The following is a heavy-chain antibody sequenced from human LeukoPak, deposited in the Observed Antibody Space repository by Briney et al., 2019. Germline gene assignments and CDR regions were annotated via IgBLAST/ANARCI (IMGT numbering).Heavy chain of an antibody. CDR2: IRQDGGDF. CDR3: AVTTRSRAFDY. Sequence: PGGSLRLSRAASGFTFSDYWMSWVRQAPGKGLAWVANIRQDGGDFNYVDSVKGRFTISRDNARNSLFLQMNNLRVEDTAVYYCAVTTRSRAFDYWGQGTLVTVSS. CDR1: GFTFSDYW. V-gene: IGHV3-7*01. D-gene: IGHD4-17*01. J-gene: IGHJ4*02.